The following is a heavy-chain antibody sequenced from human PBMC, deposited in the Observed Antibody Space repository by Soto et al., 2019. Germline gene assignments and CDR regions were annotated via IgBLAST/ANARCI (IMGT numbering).Heavy chain of an antibody. J-gene: IGHJ6*03. Sequence: GASVKVSCKASGYTSTNYGMHWLLQAPGQRLEWMGWINAGSGNTKYSQKFQGRITITRDTSASTVYMELSSLRSEDTAVYYCARDAYCSSSSCPYYYYMDVWGKGTTVTVSS. CDR1: GYTSTNYG. D-gene: IGHD2-2*01. CDR3: ARDAYCSSSSCPYYYYMDV. V-gene: IGHV1-3*01. CDR2: INAGSGNT.